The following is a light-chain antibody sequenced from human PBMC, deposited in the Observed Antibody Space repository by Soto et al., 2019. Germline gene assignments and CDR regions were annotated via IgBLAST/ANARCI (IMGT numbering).Light chain of an antibody. V-gene: IGKV3-20*01. Sequence: EIVLTQSPGTLSLSPGQRVTLSCRASQTVSSSYLAWYQQKPGQAPRLLIYGASTRATGIPDRFSGRGSGTDFTLTISRLEPEDFAVYYCQQYGSSPRTFGQGTKLEIK. CDR2: GAS. J-gene: IGKJ2*01. CDR3: QQYGSSPRT. CDR1: QTVSSSY.